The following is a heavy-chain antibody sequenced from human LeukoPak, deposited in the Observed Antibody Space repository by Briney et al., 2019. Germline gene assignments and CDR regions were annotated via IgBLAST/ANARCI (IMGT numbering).Heavy chain of an antibody. CDR3: ARAGYDFWSGYYHSLDY. CDR1: GLSVSAHY. CDR2: VYSDGST. J-gene: IGHJ4*02. D-gene: IGHD3-3*01. V-gene: IGHV3-66*01. Sequence: GGSLRLSCAASGLSVSAHYISWVRQTPGKGLEWVSIVYSDGSTYYADSVKGRFTISRDNSKNTLYLQMNSLRAEDTAVYYCARAGYDFWSGYYHSLDYWGQGTLVTVSS.